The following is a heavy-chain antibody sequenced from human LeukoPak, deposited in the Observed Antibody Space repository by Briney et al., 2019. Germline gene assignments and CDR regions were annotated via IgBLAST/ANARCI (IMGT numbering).Heavy chain of an antibody. CDR3: ARDPGSSSTFDY. D-gene: IGHD6-6*01. CDR1: GYTFTGYY. V-gene: IGHV1-2*02. CDR2: INPNSGGT. J-gene: IGHJ4*02. Sequence: ASVKVSCKASGYTFTGYYMHWVRQAPGQGLEWMGWINPNSGGTNYAQKFQDRVTMTRDTSISTAYMELSRLRSDDTAVYYCARDPGSSSTFDYWGQGTLVTVSS.